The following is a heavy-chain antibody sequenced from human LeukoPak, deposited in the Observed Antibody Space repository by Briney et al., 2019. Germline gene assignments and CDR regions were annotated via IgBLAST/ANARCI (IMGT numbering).Heavy chain of an antibody. CDR3: ARGKLYSSGWYRGEYFDY. Sequence: PSETLSLTCAVYGGSFSGYYWSWIRQPPGKGLEWIGEINHSGSTNYNPSLKSRVTISVDTSKNQFSLKLSSVTAADTAVYYCARGKLYSSGWYRGEYFDYWGQGTLVTVSS. J-gene: IGHJ4*02. CDR1: GGSFSGYY. V-gene: IGHV4-34*01. D-gene: IGHD6-19*01. CDR2: INHSGST.